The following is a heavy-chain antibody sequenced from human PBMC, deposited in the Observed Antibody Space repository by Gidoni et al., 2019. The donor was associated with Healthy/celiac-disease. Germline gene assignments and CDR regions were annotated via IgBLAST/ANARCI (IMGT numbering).Heavy chain of an antibody. V-gene: IGHV3-21*01. Sequence: EVQLVESGGGLVKPGASLRLSCAASVFTFSSYSMNWVRQAPGKGLEWVSSISSSSSYIYYADSVKGRFTISRDNAKNSLYLQMNSLRAEDTAVYYCARAVWDFEDIVVVPAATYYYYYYMDVWGKGTTVTVSS. D-gene: IGHD2-2*01. CDR3: ARAVWDFEDIVVVPAATYYYYYYMDV. J-gene: IGHJ6*03. CDR1: VFTFSSYS. CDR2: ISSSSSYI.